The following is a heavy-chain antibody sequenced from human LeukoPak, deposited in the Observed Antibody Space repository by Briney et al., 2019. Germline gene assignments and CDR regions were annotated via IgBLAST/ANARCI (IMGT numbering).Heavy chain of an antibody. Sequence: SETLSLTCTVSGVSVGSAGYYWSWIRQPPGKGLEWIGYIYYSGSTNYNPSLRSRVTISVDTSKNQFSLKLSSVTAADTAVYYCARVGIAAGYNWFDPWGQGTLVTVSS. CDR3: ARVGIAAGYNWFDP. J-gene: IGHJ5*02. D-gene: IGHD6-13*01. CDR2: IYYSGST. V-gene: IGHV4-61*08. CDR1: GVSVGSAGYY.